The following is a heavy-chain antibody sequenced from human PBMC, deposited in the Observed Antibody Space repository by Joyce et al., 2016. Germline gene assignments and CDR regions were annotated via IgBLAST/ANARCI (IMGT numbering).Heavy chain of an antibody. J-gene: IGHJ4*02. V-gene: IGHV2-5*02. D-gene: IGHD1-14*01. Sequence: QITLKESGPTLVKPTQTLTLTCTFSGFSLITIGEGVAWSRQPPGKALEWLAVIYWDDDKRYSPSLKSRLTITKDTSENQVVLKMTNMDPVDTATYYCAHTEQMTAPGVDFWGLGTLVTVSS. CDR1: GFSLITIGEG. CDR2: IYWDDDK. CDR3: AHTEQMTAPGVDF.